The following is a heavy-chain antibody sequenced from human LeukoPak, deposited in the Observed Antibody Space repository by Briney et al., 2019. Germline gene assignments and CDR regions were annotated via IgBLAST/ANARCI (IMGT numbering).Heavy chain of an antibody. CDR2: INHSGST. V-gene: IGHV4-34*01. Sequence: SETLSLTCAVYGGSFSGYYWSWIRQPPGKGLEWIGEINHSGSTNYNPSLKSRVTISVDTSKNQFSLKLSSVTAADTAVYYCARARTSGSYEFDYWGQGTLVTVSS. CDR3: ARARTSGSYEFDY. CDR1: GGSFSGYY. J-gene: IGHJ4*02. D-gene: IGHD1-26*01.